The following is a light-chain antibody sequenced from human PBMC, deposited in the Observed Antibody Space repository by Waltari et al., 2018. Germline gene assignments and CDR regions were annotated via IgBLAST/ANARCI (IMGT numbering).Light chain of an antibody. CDR3: ATWDDLLSAWV. CDR1: RPNIGRNF. CDR2: RKN. V-gene: IGLV1-47*01. Sequence: QSVLTQPPSASGTPGQRVTITCSGSRPNIGRNFVFWYQQPPGTAPKLHIYRKNQRPSGVPDRLSGSKSGTSASLAISGLRAEDEGDYYCATWDDLLSAWVFGGGTKLTVL. J-gene: IGLJ3*02.